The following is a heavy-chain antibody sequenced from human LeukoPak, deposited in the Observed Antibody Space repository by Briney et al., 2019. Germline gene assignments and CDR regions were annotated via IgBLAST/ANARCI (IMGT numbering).Heavy chain of an antibody. CDR2: INAGNGNT. D-gene: IGHD1-1*01. J-gene: IGHJ5*02. Sequence: ASVKVSCKASGYTFTTYAIHWVRQAPGQRLEWMGWINAGNGNTKYSQKFQGRVTITRDTSASTAYMELSSLTSEDTTVYYCASTVAGTANNWFDPWAREPWSPSPQ. V-gene: IGHV1-3*01. CDR1: GYTFTTYA. CDR3: ASTVAGTANNWFDP.